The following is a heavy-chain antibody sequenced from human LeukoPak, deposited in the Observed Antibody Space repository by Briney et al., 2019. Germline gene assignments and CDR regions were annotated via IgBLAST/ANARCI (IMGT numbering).Heavy chain of an antibody. CDR3: TTGRYDFWSGYGPYYYYYMDV. J-gene: IGHJ6*03. CDR2: FNGRGGYT. Sequence: GGTLRLSCEVSGFTFNSYVMSWVRRAPGKGLEWVSRFNGRGGYTFYADSVKGRFTLSSDNSKNTLHLQMISLRAEDTAVYYCTTGRYDFWSGYGPYYYYYMDVWGKGTTVTVSS. CDR1: GFTFNSYV. V-gene: IGHV3-23*01. D-gene: IGHD3-3*01.